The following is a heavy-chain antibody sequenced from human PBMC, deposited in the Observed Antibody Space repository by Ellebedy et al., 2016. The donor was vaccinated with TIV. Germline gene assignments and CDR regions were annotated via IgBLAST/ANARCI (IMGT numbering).Heavy chain of an antibody. CDR1: GFTFSSYS. CDR2: ISSSSSTI. J-gene: IGHJ6*02. D-gene: IGHD4-17*01. Sequence: GGSLRLXXAASGFTFSSYSMNWVRQAPGKGLEWVSYISSSSSTIYYADSVKGRFTISRDNDKNSLYLQMNSLRAEDTAVYYCARDDYGDYVSSYYYYGMDVWGQGTTVTVSS. CDR3: ARDDYGDYVSSYYYYGMDV. V-gene: IGHV3-48*01.